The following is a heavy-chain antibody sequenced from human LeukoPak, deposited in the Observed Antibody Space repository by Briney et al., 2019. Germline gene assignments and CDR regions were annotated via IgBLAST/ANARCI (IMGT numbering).Heavy chain of an antibody. CDR3: TRDDFGSGRPFDY. J-gene: IGHJ4*02. CDR1: GGSINSYY. V-gene: IGHV4-4*07. D-gene: IGHD3-10*01. Sequence: SETLSLTCTVSGGSINSYYWSWIRQPAGKGVEWIGRLSSSGSTNSNPSLKSRVATSVDTSKNQLSLNLTSVTAADTAMYYCTRDDFGSGRPFDYWGQGILVTVSS. CDR2: LSSSGST.